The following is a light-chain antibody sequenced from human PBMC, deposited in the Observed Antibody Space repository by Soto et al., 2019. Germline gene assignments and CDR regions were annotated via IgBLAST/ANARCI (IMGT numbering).Light chain of an antibody. J-gene: IGLJ2*01. CDR3: SSYAGGTGVV. V-gene: IGLV2-23*01. CDR1: TSDVGKYNL. CDR2: EDI. Sequence: QSALTQPASVSASPGQSITISCTGTTSDVGKYNLVSWYQQHPGKAPKLMIYEDIERPSGVSNRFSGSKSGNTASLTISGLQTEDEAEYYCSSYAGGTGVVFGGGTKVTVL.